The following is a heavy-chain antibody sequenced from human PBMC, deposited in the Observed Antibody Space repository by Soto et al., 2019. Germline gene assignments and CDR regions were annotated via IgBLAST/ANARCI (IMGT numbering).Heavy chain of an antibody. D-gene: IGHD2-8*01. CDR2: IYYSGST. CDR1: GGSISSGGYY. Sequence: SSETLSLTCTVSGGSISSGGYYWSWIRQHPGKGLEWIGYIYYSGSTYYNPSLKSRVTISVDTSKNQFSLKLSSVTAADTAVYYCARVGLVSKDLDYYYYGMDVWGQGTTVTVSS. V-gene: IGHV4-31*03. CDR3: ARVGLVSKDLDYYYYGMDV. J-gene: IGHJ6*02.